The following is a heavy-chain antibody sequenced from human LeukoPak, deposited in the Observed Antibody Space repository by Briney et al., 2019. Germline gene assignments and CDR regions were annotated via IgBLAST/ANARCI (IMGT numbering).Heavy chain of an antibody. V-gene: IGHV3-30*18. CDR1: GFTFSSYG. CDR3: AKDPHYGGNSGFDY. Sequence: HPGGSLRLSCAASGFTFSSYGMHWVRQAPGKGLEWVAVISYDGSNKYYADSVKGRFTISRDNSKNTLYLQMNSLRAEDTAVYYCAKDPHYGGNSGFDYWGQGTLVTVSS. J-gene: IGHJ4*02. D-gene: IGHD4-23*01. CDR2: ISYDGSNK.